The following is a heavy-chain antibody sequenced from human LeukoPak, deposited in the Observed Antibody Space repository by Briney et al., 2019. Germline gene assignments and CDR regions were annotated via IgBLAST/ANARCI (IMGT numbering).Heavy chain of an antibody. V-gene: IGHV4-61*09. CDR3: ARGYNFWNGSQFDP. Sequence: PSETLSLTCTVSGGSFSIGTYYWNWIRQPAGKGLEWIGHVYTSGSTNYNPSLRSRVTMSVDTSKHQFFLKLSSVTAADTAVYFCARGYNFWNGSQFDPWGQGTLVTVSS. CDR2: VYTSGST. J-gene: IGHJ5*02. D-gene: IGHD3-3*01. CDR1: GGSFSIGTYY.